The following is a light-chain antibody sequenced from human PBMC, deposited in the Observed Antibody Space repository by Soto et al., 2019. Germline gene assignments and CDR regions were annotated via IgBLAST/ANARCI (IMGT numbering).Light chain of an antibody. CDR1: SSNIGNNY. V-gene: IGLV1-51*01. J-gene: IGLJ2*01. CDR3: GTWDSRLSAENVV. CDR2: DNN. Sequence: QSVLTQPPSVSAAPGQKVTISCSGISSNIGNNYVSWYQQLPGTAPKLLIYDNNKRPSGIPDRFSGSKSGTSATLGITGHQTGDEADYYCGTWDSRLSAENVVFGGETKVTVL.